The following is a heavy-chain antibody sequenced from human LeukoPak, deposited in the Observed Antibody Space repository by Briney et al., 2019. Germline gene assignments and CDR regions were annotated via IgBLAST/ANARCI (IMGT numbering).Heavy chain of an antibody. CDR1: GFTFSSYE. CDR3: ARGGGDYEDPFDI. Sequence: GGSLRLSCAAYGFTFSSYEMNWVRQAPGKGLEWVSYISSSGSTIYYAYSVNGRFTISRDNAKNSLYLQMNSLRAEDTAVYYCARGGGDYEDPFDIWGQGTMVTVSS. J-gene: IGHJ3*02. D-gene: IGHD4-17*01. CDR2: ISSSGSTI. V-gene: IGHV3-48*03.